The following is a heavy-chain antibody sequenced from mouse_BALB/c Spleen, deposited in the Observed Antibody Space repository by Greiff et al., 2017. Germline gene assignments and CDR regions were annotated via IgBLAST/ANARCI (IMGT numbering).Heavy chain of an antibody. J-gene: IGHJ3*01. Sequence: VMLVESGAELARPGASVKLSCKASGYTFTDYYINWVKQRTGQGLEWIGEIYPGSGNTYYNEKFKGKATLTADKSSSTAYMQLSSLTSEDSAVYFCARSDGNYPWFAYWGQGTLVTVSA. V-gene: IGHV1-77*01. CDR1: GYTFTDYY. CDR2: IYPGSGNT. D-gene: IGHD2-1*01. CDR3: ARSDGNYPWFAY.